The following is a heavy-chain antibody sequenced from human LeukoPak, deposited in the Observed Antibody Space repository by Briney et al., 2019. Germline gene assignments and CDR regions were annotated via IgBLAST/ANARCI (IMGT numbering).Heavy chain of an antibody. D-gene: IGHD3-3*01. CDR3: ARENNDFWSGYPIDY. CDR2: ISAYNGNS. V-gene: IGHV1-18*01. CDR1: GYTFTSYG. Sequence: GASVKVSCKASGYTFTSYGISWVRQAPGQGLEWMGWISAYNGNSNYAQKLQGRVNMTTDTSTSTAYMELRSLRSDDTAVYYCARENNDFWSGYPIDYWGQGTLVTVSS. J-gene: IGHJ4*02.